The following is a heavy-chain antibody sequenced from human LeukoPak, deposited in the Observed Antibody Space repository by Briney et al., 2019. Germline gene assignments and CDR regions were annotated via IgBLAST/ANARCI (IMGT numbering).Heavy chain of an antibody. V-gene: IGHV1-18*01. CDR3: ARGPTTTWRPYCGGDCYSLPFLSTFDY. CDR2: ISAYNGNT. Sequence: ASVKVSCKASGYTFTSYGISWVRQAPGQGLEWMGWISAYNGNTNYAQKLQGRVTMTTDTSTSTAYMELRSLRSDDTAVYYCARGPTTTWRPYCGGDCYSLPFLSTFDYWGQGTLVTVSS. J-gene: IGHJ4*02. CDR1: GYTFTSYG. D-gene: IGHD2-21*02.